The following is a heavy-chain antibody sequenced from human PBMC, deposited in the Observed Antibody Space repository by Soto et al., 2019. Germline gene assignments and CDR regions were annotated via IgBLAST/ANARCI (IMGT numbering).Heavy chain of an antibody. CDR2: ISSTSSTI. CDR1: GFTFSTYS. V-gene: IGHV3-48*02. Sequence: GGSLRLSCAASGFTFSTYSMNWVRQAPGKGLEWVSYISSTSSTIYYADSVKGRFTISRDNAKNSLYLQMNSLRDEDTAVYYCARDRYVFWSVYISTDAFDICDQGTMGTVSS. CDR3: ARDRYVFWSVYISTDAFDI. D-gene: IGHD3-3*01. J-gene: IGHJ3*02.